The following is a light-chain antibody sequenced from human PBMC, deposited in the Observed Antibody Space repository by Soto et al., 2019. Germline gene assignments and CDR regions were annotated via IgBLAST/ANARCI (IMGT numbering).Light chain of an antibody. CDR3: CSYAGSSSAYV. J-gene: IGLJ1*01. Sequence: QSALTQPASVSGSPGQSITISCTGTSSDVESYNVVSWYQQHPGKAPKLLIYEVSKRPSGVSDRFSGSKSGNTASLTISGLQAEDEADYHCCSYAGSSSAYVFGTGTKVTVL. V-gene: IGLV2-23*02. CDR2: EVS. CDR1: SSDVESYNV.